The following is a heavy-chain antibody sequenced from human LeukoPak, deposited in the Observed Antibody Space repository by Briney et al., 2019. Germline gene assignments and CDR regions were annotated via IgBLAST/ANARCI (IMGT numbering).Heavy chain of an antibody. CDR3: ASQGGGSGSYDFDY. CDR2: INPNSGGT. D-gene: IGHD3-10*01. CDR1: GYTFTGYY. J-gene: IGHJ4*02. Sequence: ASVKVSCKAPGYTFTGYYMHWVRQAPGQGLEWMGWINPNSGGTNYAQKFQGRVTMTRDTSISTAYMELSRLRSDDTAVYYCASQGGGSGSYDFDYWGQGTLVTVSS. V-gene: IGHV1-2*02.